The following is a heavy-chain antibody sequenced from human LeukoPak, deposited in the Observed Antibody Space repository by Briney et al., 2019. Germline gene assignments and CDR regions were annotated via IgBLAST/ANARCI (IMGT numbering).Heavy chain of an antibody. V-gene: IGHV3-30*18. CDR2: ISYDGSNK. J-gene: IGHJ3*02. CDR1: GFTFSGYG. D-gene: IGHD3-10*01. CDR3: AKDRGVWAFDI. Sequence: PGGSLRLSCVASGFTFSGYGMHWVRQAPGKALEWVAVISYDGSNKDYADSVKGRFTISRDNSKNTLDLQMNSLRAEDTAVYYCAKDRGVWAFDIWGQGTMVTVSS.